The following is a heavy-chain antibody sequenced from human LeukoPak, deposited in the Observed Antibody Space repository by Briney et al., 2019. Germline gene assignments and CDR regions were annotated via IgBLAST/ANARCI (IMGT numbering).Heavy chain of an antibody. CDR1: GGSISSGSYY. D-gene: IGHD3-22*01. CDR2: IYTSGST. Sequence: PSETLSLTCTVSGGSISSGSYYWSWIRQPAGKGLEWIGRIYTSGSTNYNPSLKSRVTISVDTSKNQFSLKLSSVTAADTAVYYCARDYYDSSGYYPKSYYMDVWGQGTLVTVSS. V-gene: IGHV4-61*02. CDR3: ARDYYDSSGYYPKSYYMDV. J-gene: IGHJ4*02.